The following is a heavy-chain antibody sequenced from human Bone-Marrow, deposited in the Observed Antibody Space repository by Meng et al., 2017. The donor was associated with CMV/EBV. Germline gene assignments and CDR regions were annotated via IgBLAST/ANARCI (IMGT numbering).Heavy chain of an antibody. V-gene: IGHV3-30*02. CDR3: AKYSGPTRRGDGYNTFDY. Sequence: QGWWVGSGGAGVQPGGSLRLSCAASRFTFSSYGMHWVRQAPGKGLEWVAFIRYDGSNKYYADSVKGRFTISRDNSKNTLYLQMNSLRAEDTAVYYCAKYSGPTRRGDGYNTFDYWGQGTLVTVSS. J-gene: IGHJ4*02. D-gene: IGHD5-24*01. CDR1: RFTFSSYG. CDR2: IRYDGSNK.